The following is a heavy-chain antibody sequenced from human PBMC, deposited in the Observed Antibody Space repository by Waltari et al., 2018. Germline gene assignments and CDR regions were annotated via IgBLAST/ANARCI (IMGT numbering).Heavy chain of an antibody. CDR1: GFTFTTYD. CDR3: VKETAYGYYFDN. Sequence: EVQLLESGGGLIPPGGSLTLSCAASGFTFTTYDMNWIRQAPGKGLEWVSVIYSGGGAYYADYVKGRFTISRDNSKNTLYLQMSSLRLEDTAVYYCVKETAYGYYFDNWGQGTLVSVSS. V-gene: IGHV3-23*03. D-gene: IGHD3-10*01. J-gene: IGHJ4*02. CDR2: IYSGGGA.